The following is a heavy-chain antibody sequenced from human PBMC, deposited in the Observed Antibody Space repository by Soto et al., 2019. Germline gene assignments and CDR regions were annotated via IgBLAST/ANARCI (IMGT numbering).Heavy chain of an antibody. D-gene: IGHD5-18*01. Sequence: QVQLQESGPGLVKPSETLSLTCTVSGGSISSYYWSWIRHPPGKGLEWIGYIYYSGSTNYNPSLKSRVTISVDTSKNQFSLKLSSVTAADTAVYYCARRYGSRFDYWGQGTLVTVSS. CDR1: GGSISSYY. V-gene: IGHV4-59*08. CDR3: ARRYGSRFDY. CDR2: IYYSGST. J-gene: IGHJ4*02.